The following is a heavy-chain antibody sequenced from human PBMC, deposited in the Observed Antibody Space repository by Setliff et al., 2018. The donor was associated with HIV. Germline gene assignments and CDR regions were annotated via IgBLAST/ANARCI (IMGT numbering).Heavy chain of an antibody. J-gene: IGHJ4*02. CDR3: ARASTRIGYDSSGYPFDY. CDR2: IYYSGTT. Sequence: SETLSLTCTVSGGSVHSGSYYWSWVRQPPGKGLEWIGYIYYSGTTYYNPSLKSRVTMSIDTSKNQFSLKVRSVTAADTAVYYCARASTRIGYDSSGYPFDYWGQGTLVTVSS. CDR1: GGSVHSGSYY. V-gene: IGHV4-61*01. D-gene: IGHD3-22*01.